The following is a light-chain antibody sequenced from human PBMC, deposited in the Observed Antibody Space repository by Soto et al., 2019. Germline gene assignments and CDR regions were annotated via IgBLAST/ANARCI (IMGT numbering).Light chain of an antibody. CDR3: QQYNNWLIT. CDR1: QSVSSN. Sequence: EIVMTQSPATLSVSPGERATLSCRASQSVSSNLAWYQQKPGQAPRLLIYGASTRATGIPARFSGSGSGTEFTLTISSLQSEDFAFYYCQQYNNWLITFGQGTKVDIK. J-gene: IGKJ1*01. CDR2: GAS. V-gene: IGKV3-15*01.